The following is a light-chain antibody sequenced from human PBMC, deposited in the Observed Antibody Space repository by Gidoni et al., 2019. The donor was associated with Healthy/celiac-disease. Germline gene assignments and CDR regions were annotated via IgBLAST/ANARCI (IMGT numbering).Light chain of an antibody. CDR3: QQYNSYWT. Sequence: DSQMTQSPSTLSASVGDRVTITCRASQSISSWLAWYQQKPGKAPKLLIYKASSLESGVPSRFSGSGSGTEFTLTIRSLQPDDFATYYCQQYNSYWTFGQGTKVKIK. J-gene: IGKJ1*01. V-gene: IGKV1-5*03. CDR1: QSISSW. CDR2: KAS.